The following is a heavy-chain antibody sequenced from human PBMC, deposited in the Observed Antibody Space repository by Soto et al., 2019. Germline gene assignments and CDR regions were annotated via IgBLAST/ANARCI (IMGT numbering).Heavy chain of an antibody. V-gene: IGHV4-31*03. CDR2: IYYSGST. Sequence: QVQLQESGPGLVKPSQTLSLTCTVSGGSISSGGYYWSWIRQHPGKGLEWIGYIYYSGSTYYNPSLQRRVTISVDTSKNQFSLKLSSVTAADTAVYYCAREKVGATPQYNWFDPWGQGTLVTVSS. J-gene: IGHJ5*02. CDR1: GGSISSGGYY. CDR3: AREKVGATPQYNWFDP. D-gene: IGHD1-26*01.